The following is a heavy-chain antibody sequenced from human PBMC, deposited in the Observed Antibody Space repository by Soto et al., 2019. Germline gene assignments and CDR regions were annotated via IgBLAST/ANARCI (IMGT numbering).Heavy chain of an antibody. J-gene: IGHJ4*02. CDR1: GGTFSSYA. CDR2: IIPIFGTA. Sequence: GASVKVSCKASGGTFSSYAISWVRQAPGQGLEWMGGIIPIFGTANYAQKFQGRVTITADKSTSAAYMELSSLRSEDTAVYYCARGSTLPPSWDPFDYWGQGTLVTVSS. V-gene: IGHV1-69*06. CDR3: ARGSTLPPSWDPFDY. D-gene: IGHD1-26*01.